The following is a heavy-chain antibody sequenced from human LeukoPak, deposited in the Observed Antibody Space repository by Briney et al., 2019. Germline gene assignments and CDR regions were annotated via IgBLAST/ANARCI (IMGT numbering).Heavy chain of an antibody. CDR3: AAAARTFDY. Sequence: ASVKVSCKASGYTFTSYGISWVRQAPGQGLEWMGRINPNSGGTNYAQKFQGRVTMTRDTSISTAYMELSRLRSDDTAVYYCAAAARTFDYWGQGTLVTVSS. V-gene: IGHV1-2*06. CDR1: GYTFTSYG. CDR2: INPNSGGT. J-gene: IGHJ4*02. D-gene: IGHD6-13*01.